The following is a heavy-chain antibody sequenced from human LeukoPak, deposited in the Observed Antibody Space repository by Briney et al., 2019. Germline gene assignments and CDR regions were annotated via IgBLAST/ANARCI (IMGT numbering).Heavy chain of an antibody. Sequence: GGSLRLSCAASGFTFDDYAMHWVRQAPGKGLEWVSLISWDGGSTYYADSVKGRFTISRDNSKNSLYLQMNSLRAEDTAVYYCARWGAYYYDSSGYYHLNDYWGQGTLVTVSS. CDR2: ISWDGGST. J-gene: IGHJ4*02. CDR1: GFTFDDYA. D-gene: IGHD3-22*01. CDR3: ARWGAYYYDSSGYYHLNDY. V-gene: IGHV3-43D*04.